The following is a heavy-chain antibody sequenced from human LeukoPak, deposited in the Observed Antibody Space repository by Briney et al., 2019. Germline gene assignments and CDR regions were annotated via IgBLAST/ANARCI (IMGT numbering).Heavy chain of an antibody. CDR1: GFSFTAYS. V-gene: IGHV3-69-1*01. CDR3: ARRFDS. Sequence: PGGSLRLSCAASGFSFTAYSMNWVRQAPGRGLQWISYIGPGGDTYYADSVTGRFTVSRDTAKNSLYLQMNGLRAEDTAVYYCARRFDSWGQGTLVTVSS. CDR2: IGPGGDT. J-gene: IGHJ4*02.